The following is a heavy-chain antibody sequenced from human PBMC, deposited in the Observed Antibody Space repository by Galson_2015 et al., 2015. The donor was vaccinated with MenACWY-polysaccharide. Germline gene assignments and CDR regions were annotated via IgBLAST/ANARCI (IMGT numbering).Heavy chain of an antibody. CDR2: ISSSGGTT. Sequence: SLRLSCAASGFTFSSYAMQWVRQAPGKGLEYVSAISSSGGTTYYADSVKGRFTISRDNSKNSLYLQMSSLRVEDTAVYYCARLSGWYFLNYWGQGTLVTVSS. CDR1: GFTFSSYA. J-gene: IGHJ4*02. D-gene: IGHD6-19*01. V-gene: IGHV3-64D*08. CDR3: ARLSGWYFLNY.